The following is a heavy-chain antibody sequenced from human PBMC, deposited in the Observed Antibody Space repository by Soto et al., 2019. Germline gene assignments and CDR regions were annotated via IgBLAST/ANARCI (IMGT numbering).Heavy chain of an antibody. D-gene: IGHD5-18*01. CDR3: ARGDSYGYNYYYGMDV. Sequence: PSETLSLTCTVSGGSINSGGYSWSWIRQHTEKGMEWIGYIYYSGSTYYNPSLKSRVTISVDTSKYQLSLKLSSVTAADTAVYYCARGDSYGYNYYYGMDVWGQGTTVTVSS. V-gene: IGHV4-31*03. CDR2: IYYSGST. J-gene: IGHJ6*02. CDR1: GGSINSGGYS.